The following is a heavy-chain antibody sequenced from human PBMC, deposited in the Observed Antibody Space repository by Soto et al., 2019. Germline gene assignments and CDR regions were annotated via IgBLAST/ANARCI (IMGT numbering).Heavy chain of an antibody. V-gene: IGHV3-11*01. CDR1: AFTFSDYY. CDR3: VRVNSIVCYCSTNSCPFDY. D-gene: IGHD2-2*01. Sequence: QAQLVESGGGLVKAGGSQRLSCTASAFTFSDYYMNWIRQAPGKGPEWVSYISSSGATINYADSVKGRFSISRDNAKNIVELQINNLIAKDTAVYYCVRVNSIVCYCSTNSCPFDYWGQGSLVTVSS. J-gene: IGHJ4*02. CDR2: ISSSGATI.